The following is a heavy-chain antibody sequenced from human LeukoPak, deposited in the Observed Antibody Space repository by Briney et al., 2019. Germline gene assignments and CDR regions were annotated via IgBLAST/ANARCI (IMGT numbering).Heavy chain of an antibody. J-gene: IGHJ6*02. D-gene: IGHD4-11*01. CDR3: AKRASTTNYYLGLDV. Sequence: GGSLRLSCAASGFTFSSYAMSWVCQAPGKGLEWISTISGSGEATDYADSLKGRFTISRDNSKSALYLQVISLRAEDTAKYYCAKRASTTNYYLGLDVWGQGTTVAVSS. CDR2: ISGSGEAT. V-gene: IGHV3-23*01. CDR1: GFTFSSYA.